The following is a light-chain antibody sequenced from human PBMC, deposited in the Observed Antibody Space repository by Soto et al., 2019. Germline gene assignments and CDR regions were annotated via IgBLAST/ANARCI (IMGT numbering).Light chain of an antibody. CDR2: EVS. V-gene: IGLV2-14*01. CDR3: CSDTSISPRV. Sequence: QSALTQPASVSGSPGQSITISCTGTSSNVGSYNYVSWYQQHPGKAPKLMIYEVSNRPSGVSNRFSGSKSGNAASLTISGLDEEDEDNYYCCSDTSISPRVFGGGTQLTVL. CDR1: SSNVGSYNY. J-gene: IGLJ3*02.